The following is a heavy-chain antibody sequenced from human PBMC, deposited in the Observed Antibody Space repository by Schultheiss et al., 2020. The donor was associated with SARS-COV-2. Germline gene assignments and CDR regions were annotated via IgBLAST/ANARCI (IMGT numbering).Heavy chain of an antibody. Sequence: SETLSLTCAVSGCSISGGPYSWSWIRQPPGKGLEWIGHINHGGTTNYNPSLGSRVTISVDTSKNQFSLKLSSVTAADTAVYYCAREEGDGYILDFDYWGQGTLVTVSS. CDR3: AREEGDGYILDFDY. V-gene: IGHV4-30-2*01. CDR2: INHGGTT. D-gene: IGHD5-24*01. CDR1: GCSISGGPYS. J-gene: IGHJ4*02.